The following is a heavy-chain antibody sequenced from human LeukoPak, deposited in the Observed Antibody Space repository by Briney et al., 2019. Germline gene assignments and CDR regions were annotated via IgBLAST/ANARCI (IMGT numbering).Heavy chain of an antibody. Sequence: PSETLSLTCTVSGGSISSYYWSWIRQPPGKGLEWIGYIYYSGSTNYNPSLKSRVTISADTSKNQFSLKLCSVTAADTAVYFCARHEGYNYAFAYWGQGTLITVSS. D-gene: IGHD1-1*01. V-gene: IGHV4-59*08. J-gene: IGHJ4*02. CDR2: IYYSGST. CDR3: ARHEGYNYAFAY. CDR1: GGSISSYY.